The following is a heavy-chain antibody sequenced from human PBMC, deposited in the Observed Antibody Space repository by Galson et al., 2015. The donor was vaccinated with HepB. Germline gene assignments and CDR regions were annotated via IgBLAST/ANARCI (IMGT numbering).Heavy chain of an antibody. D-gene: IGHD3-3*01. CDR1: GFTFSTYA. Sequence: SLRLSCAASGFTFSTYAMHWVRQAPGKGLEWVAVISYDGSNQYYADTVKGRFTISRDNSTNTLYLQMNSLRTEDTAVYYCATDFWSGYLRLYYYYGMDVWGQGTTVTVSS. V-gene: IGHV3-30*04. CDR2: ISYDGSNQ. CDR3: ATDFWSGYLRLYYYYGMDV. J-gene: IGHJ6*02.